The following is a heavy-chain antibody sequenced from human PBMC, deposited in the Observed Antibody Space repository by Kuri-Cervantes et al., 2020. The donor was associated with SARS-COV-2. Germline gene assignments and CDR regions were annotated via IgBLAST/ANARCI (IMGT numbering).Heavy chain of an antibody. J-gene: IGHJ3*02. V-gene: IGHV1-2*04. CDR1: GDSFIGYY. Sequence: ASEKVSCKASGDSFIGYYMHRVRQDPAQRLEWMGWINPYSGGTNYAQKFQGWVTMTRDTYISTVYMELSRLRSDDTAVYYCAASTPFRRLVVISQWGALEIWGQGTMVTVSS. CDR3: AASTPFRRLVVISQWGALEI. D-gene: IGHD3-22*01. CDR2: INPYSGGT.